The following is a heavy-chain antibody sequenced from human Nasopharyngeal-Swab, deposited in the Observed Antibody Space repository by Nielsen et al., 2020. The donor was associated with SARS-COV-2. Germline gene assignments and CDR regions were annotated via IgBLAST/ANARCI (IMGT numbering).Heavy chain of an antibody. V-gene: IGHV3-72*01. CDR3: TRCGGGCYSGRDY. D-gene: IGHD2-15*01. CDR2: SRNKANSYTT. J-gene: IGHJ4*02. CDR1: GFTFSAHY. Sequence: GESLKISCAASGFTFSAHYMDWVRQAPGKGPEWVGRSRNKANSYTTEYAASGKGRFISFRDDPTNTAYLQMNSLKTEDTAMYYCTRCGGGCYSGRDYWGQGTLVTVSS.